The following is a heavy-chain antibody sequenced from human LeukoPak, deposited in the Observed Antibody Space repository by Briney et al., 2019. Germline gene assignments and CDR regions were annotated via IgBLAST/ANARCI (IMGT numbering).Heavy chain of an antibody. CDR3: ARDLNGGYGQLDY. V-gene: IGHV4-30-4*01. CDR1: GGSISSGDYY. Sequence: SETLSLTCTVSGGSISSGDYYWTWIRQPPGKGLEWIGYTHYSGSTFYNPSLKSQITISVDMSKNQFSLKLSSVTAADTAVYYCARDLNGGYGQLDYWGQGTLVTVSS. D-gene: IGHD5-12*01. CDR2: THYSGST. J-gene: IGHJ4*02.